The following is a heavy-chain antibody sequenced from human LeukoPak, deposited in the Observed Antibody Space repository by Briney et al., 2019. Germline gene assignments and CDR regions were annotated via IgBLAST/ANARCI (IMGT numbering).Heavy chain of an antibody. CDR1: GDTVSSYDAT. Sequence: SQTLSLTCAISGDTVSSYDATWNWIRQSPSRGLEWLGRTYYRSKWGNDYAVSVKSRITINPDTSKNQFSLHLNSVTPEDTAVYYCARVSSRAFDVWGQGTVVTVSP. V-gene: IGHV6-1*01. CDR3: ARVSSRAFDV. CDR2: TYYRSKWGN. J-gene: IGHJ3*01. D-gene: IGHD6-6*01.